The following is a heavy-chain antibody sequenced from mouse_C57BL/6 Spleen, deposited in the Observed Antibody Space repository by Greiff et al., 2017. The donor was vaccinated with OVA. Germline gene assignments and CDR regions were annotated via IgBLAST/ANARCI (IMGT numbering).Heavy chain of an antibody. V-gene: IGHV1-69*01. CDR3: ARGGDRGYYYAMDY. CDR2: IDPSDSYT. J-gene: IGHJ4*01. D-gene: IGHD3-3*01. Sequence: VQLQQPGAELVMPGASVKLSCKASGYTFTSYWMHWVKQRPGQGLEWIGEIDPSDSYTNYNQKFKGKSTLTVDKSSSTAYMQLSSLTSEDSAVYYCARGGDRGYYYAMDYWGQGTSVTVSS. CDR1: GYTFTSYW.